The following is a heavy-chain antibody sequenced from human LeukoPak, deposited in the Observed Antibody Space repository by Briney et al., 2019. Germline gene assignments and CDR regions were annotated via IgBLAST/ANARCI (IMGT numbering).Heavy chain of an antibody. D-gene: IGHD6-13*01. CDR1: GYTFTSYA. J-gene: IGHJ4*02. CDR3: ARSGSSSWYNY. Sequence: GASVKVSCKASGYTFTSYAMHWVRQAPGQRLEWMGWINAGNGNTKYSQKFQGRVTITRDTSASTAYMEQSSLRSEDTAVYYCARSGSSSWYNYWGQGTLVTVSS. CDR2: INAGNGNT. V-gene: IGHV1-3*01.